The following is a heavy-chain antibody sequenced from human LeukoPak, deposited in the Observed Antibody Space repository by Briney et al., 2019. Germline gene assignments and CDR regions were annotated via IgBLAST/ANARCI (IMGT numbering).Heavy chain of an antibody. D-gene: IGHD6-13*01. Sequence: GGSLRLSCAASGFTFSSYSMNWVRQAPGKGLEWVSSISSSSYMYYADSVKGRFTISRDNAKNSLYLQMNSLRAEDTAVYYCAGIKQQLVRSPDAFDIWGQGTMVTVSS. CDR1: GFTFSSYS. CDR3: AGIKQQLVRSPDAFDI. CDR2: ISSSSYM. V-gene: IGHV3-21*01. J-gene: IGHJ3*02.